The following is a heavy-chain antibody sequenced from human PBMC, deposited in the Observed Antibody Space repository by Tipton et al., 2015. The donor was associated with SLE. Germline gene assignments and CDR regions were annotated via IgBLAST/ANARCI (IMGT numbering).Heavy chain of an antibody. CDR2: LYAGGST. CDR1: GVSISTSRYY. D-gene: IGHD3-3*01. Sequence: TLSLTCSVSGVSISTSRYYWGWIRQSPGQGLEWVGSLYAGGSTYFHPSLKSRASISADASKNQFSLKLSSVTAADTAVYYCARRSPVGESWSGQGNDIWGQGTMVTVSS. V-gene: IGHV4-39*01. J-gene: IGHJ3*02. CDR3: ARRSPVGESWSGQGNDI.